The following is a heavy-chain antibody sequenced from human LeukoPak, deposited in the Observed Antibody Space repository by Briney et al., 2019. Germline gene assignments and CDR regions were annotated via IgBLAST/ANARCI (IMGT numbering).Heavy chain of an antibody. D-gene: IGHD3-3*01. CDR2: ISGSGGST. J-gene: IGHJ4*02. Sequence: GGSLRVSCAASGFTFSSYAMNWVRQAPGKGLEWVSAISGSGGSTYYADSVKGRFTISRDNSKNTLYLQMNSLRAEDTAVYYCAKDNDDSFDYWGQGTLVTVSS. CDR3: AKDNDDSFDY. CDR1: GFTFSSYA. V-gene: IGHV3-23*01.